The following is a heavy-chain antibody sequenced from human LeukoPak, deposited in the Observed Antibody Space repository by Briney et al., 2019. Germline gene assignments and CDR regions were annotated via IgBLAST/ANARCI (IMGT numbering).Heavy chain of an antibody. CDR1: GYTFTSYD. V-gene: IGHV1-8*01. Sequence: ASVKVSCKASGYTFTSYDINWVRQATGQGPEWMGWMNPNSGNTGYAQKFQGRVTMTRNTSISTAYMELSSLRSEDTAVYYCARARALFRDGYNSYFDYWGQGTLVTVSS. CDR2: MNPNSGNT. J-gene: IGHJ4*02. D-gene: IGHD5-24*01. CDR3: ARARALFRDGYNSYFDY.